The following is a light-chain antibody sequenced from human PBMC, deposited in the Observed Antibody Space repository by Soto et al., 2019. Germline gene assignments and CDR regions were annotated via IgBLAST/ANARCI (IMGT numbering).Light chain of an antibody. CDR2: GTS. J-gene: IGKJ5*01. CDR1: QSVSSTY. CDR3: QQYGSPPIT. Sequence: EMVLTQSPATLSLSPGERATLSCGASQSVSSTYLAWYQQQPGQAPRLLMSGTSNRATGTPDRFSGSGSGTDFTLTISRLEPEDFAVYYCQQYGSPPITFGQGTRLEIK. V-gene: IGKV3-20*01.